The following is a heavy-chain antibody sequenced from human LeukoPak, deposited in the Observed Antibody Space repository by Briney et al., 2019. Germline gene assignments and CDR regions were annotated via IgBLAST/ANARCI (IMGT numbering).Heavy chain of an antibody. Sequence: SETLSLTCTASGGSTSSGSYYWSWIRQPAGKRLEWIGRIYTSGSTNYNPSLKSRVTISVDTSKNKFSLKLSSVTAADTAVYYCARDNDSSGYYYVGFDYWGQGTLVTVSS. D-gene: IGHD3-22*01. CDR3: ARDNDSSGYYYVGFDY. CDR1: GGSTSSGSYY. J-gene: IGHJ4*02. V-gene: IGHV4-61*02. CDR2: IYTSGST.